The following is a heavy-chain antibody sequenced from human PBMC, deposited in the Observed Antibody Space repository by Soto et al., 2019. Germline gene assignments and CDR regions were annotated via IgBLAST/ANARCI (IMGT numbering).Heavy chain of an antibody. CDR3: ARILRVRDLTWAVILPYFDY. Sequence: GGSLRLSCAASGFTFSSYWMSWVRQAPGKGLEWVANIKQDGSEKYYVDSVKGRFTISRDNAKNSLYLQMNSLRAEDTAVYYCARILRVRDLTWAVILPYFDYWGQGTLVTVSS. D-gene: IGHD3-3*01. J-gene: IGHJ4*02. CDR2: IKQDGSEK. CDR1: GFTFSSYW. V-gene: IGHV3-7*01.